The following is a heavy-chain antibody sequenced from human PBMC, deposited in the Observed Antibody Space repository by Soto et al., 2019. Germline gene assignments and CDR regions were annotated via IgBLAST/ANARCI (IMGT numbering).Heavy chain of an antibody. D-gene: IGHD3-3*01. CDR3: ARGSIDGHEYDFWSGSPRPSYYMDV. J-gene: IGHJ6*03. CDR1: GGSFSGYY. CDR2: INHSGST. V-gene: IGHV4-34*01. Sequence: SETLSRTCAVYGGSFSGYYWSWIRQPPGKGLEWIGEINHSGSTNYNPSLKSRVTISVDTSKNQLSLTLSSVTAADTAVYYCARGSIDGHEYDFWSGSPRPSYYMDVWGKGTTVTVSS.